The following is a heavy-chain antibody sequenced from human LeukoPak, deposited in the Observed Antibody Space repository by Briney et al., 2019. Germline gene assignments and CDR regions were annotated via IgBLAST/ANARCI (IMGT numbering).Heavy chain of an antibody. CDR1: GDSVANNSAA. CDR2: TYYRSKWNN. Sequence: SQTLSLTCAISGDSVANNSAAWNWIRQSPSRGLEWLGRTYYRSKWNNDYAVSVKSRITINPDTSKNQFSLQVNSVTPEDTAVYYCAREDSSSAACDYWGQGTLVTVSS. J-gene: IGHJ4*02. CDR3: AREDSSSAACDY. V-gene: IGHV6-1*01. D-gene: IGHD6-6*01.